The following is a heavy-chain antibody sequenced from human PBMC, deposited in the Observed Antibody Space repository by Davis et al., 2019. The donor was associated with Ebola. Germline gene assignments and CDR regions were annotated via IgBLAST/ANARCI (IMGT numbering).Heavy chain of an antibody. V-gene: IGHV4-34*01. CDR1: GGPFSDYF. CDR2: INQRGST. J-gene: IGHJ4*02. D-gene: IGHD1-26*01. Sequence: SETLSLTCGVYGGPFSDYFWSWIRQPPAKGLEWIGEINQRGSTKYNPSLKSRVSISVDTSNNQFSLKLSSVTAADTAVYYCARDDLSGLIDSWGQGTLVTVSS. CDR3: ARDDLSGLIDS.